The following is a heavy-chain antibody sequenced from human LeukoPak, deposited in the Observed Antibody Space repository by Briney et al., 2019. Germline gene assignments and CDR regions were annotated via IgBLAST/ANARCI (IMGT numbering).Heavy chain of an antibody. Sequence: PGGSLRLSCAASGFTFSSYWMNWVRLAPGKGLEWVANIKQDGSEKYYVDSVKGRFTISRDNAKNSLYLQMNSLRAEDTAVYYCERDASVDWLLSHYYGMDVWGKGTTVTVSS. J-gene: IGHJ6*04. V-gene: IGHV3-7*03. CDR3: ERDASVDWLLSHYYGMDV. CDR1: GFTFSSYW. CDR2: IKQDGSEK. D-gene: IGHD3-9*01.